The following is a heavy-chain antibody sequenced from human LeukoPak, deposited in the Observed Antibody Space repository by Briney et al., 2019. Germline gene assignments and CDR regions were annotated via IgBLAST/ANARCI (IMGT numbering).Heavy chain of an antibody. Sequence: GGSLRLSCAASGFTFSSYAMHWVRQAPGKGLEYVSAISSNGDSTFYANSVKGRFTISRDNSKNTLYLQMGSLRAEDMAVYYCARVESSGSRVFDIWGQGKMVTVSS. V-gene: IGHV3-64*01. D-gene: IGHD6-19*01. CDR1: GFTFSSYA. CDR3: ARVESSGSRVFDI. J-gene: IGHJ3*02. CDR2: ISSNGDST.